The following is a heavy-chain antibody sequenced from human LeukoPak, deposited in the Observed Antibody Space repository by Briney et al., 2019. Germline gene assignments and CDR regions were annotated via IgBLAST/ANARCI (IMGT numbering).Heavy chain of an antibody. V-gene: IGHV1-24*01. CDR2: FDPEDGET. CDR1: GYTLTELS. D-gene: IGHD6-13*01. Sequence: VASVKVSCKVSGYTLTELSMHWVRQAPGKGLGWMGGFDPEDGETIYAQKFQGRVTMTEDTSTDTAYMELSSLRSEDTAVYYCATASYSSSWYALDYWGQGTLVTVSS. J-gene: IGHJ4*02. CDR3: ATASYSSSWYALDY.